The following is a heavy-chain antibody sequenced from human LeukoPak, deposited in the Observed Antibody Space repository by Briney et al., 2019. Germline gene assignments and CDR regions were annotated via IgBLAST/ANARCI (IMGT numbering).Heavy chain of an antibody. J-gene: IGHJ4*02. V-gene: IGHV4-31*03. D-gene: IGHD5-18*01. CDR1: GGSISSGGYY. CDR3: ARTYTAMGPPDY. CDR2: IYYSGST. Sequence: SETLPLTCTVSGGSISSGGYYWSWIRQHPGKGLEWIGYIYYSGSTYYNPSLKSRVTISVDTSKNQFSLKLSSVTAADTAVYYCARTYTAMGPPDYWGQGTLVTVSS.